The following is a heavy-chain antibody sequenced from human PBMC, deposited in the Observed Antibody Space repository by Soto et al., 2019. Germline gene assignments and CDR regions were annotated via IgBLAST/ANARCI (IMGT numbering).Heavy chain of an antibody. V-gene: IGHV1-46*01. J-gene: IGHJ6*01. CDR3: ARDRPLHPSYHNYGMDV. CDR1: GYTFTSYY. D-gene: IGHD2-15*01. CDR2: INPSGGST. Sequence: GASVKVSCKASGYTFTSYYMHWVRQAPGQGLEWMGIINPSGGSTSYAQKFQGRVTMTRDTSTSTVYMELSSLRSEDTAVYYCARDRPLHPSYHNYGMDVWGQGIPVTVSS.